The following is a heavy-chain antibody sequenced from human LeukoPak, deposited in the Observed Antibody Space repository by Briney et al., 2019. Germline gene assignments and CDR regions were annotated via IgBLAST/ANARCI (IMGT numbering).Heavy chain of an antibody. CDR1: GYSFTSFG. CDR2: ISGYNGNT. Sequence: ASVKVSCKASGYSFTSFGISWVRQAPGQGLEWMGWISGYNGNTSYAQKLQGRVTMTTDTSTSTAYMELRSLRSDDTAVYYCAREDTRRGSRGYFDYWGQGTLVTVSS. CDR3: AREDTRRGSRGYFDY. D-gene: IGHD2-2*01. J-gene: IGHJ4*02. V-gene: IGHV1-18*01.